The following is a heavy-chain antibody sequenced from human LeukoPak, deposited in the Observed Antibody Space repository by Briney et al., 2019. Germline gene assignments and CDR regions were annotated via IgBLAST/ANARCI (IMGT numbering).Heavy chain of an antibody. D-gene: IGHD3-22*01. CDR2: INSDGSST. Sequence: GGSLRLSCAASGFTFSSYWMHWVRQAPGKGLVWVSRINSDGSSTSYADSVKGRFTISRDNAKNTLYLQMNSLRAEDTAVYYCAREPHDSSGFDYWGQGTLVTVSS. CDR3: AREPHDSSGFDY. CDR1: GFTFSSYW. V-gene: IGHV3-74*01. J-gene: IGHJ4*02.